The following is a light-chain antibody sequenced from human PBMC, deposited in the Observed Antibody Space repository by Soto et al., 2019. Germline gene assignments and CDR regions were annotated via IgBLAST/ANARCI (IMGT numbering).Light chain of an antibody. Sequence: EIVLTQSPATLSLSPGERATLSCGASQSINNNYLAWYQQKPGLAPRLLIYDASTRAAGIPDRCSGSGSGTDFTLTISRLEPEDFAVYYCQQFDNLITFGGGTKVEIK. V-gene: IGKV3D-20*01. CDR3: QQFDNLIT. CDR1: QSINNNY. J-gene: IGKJ4*01. CDR2: DAS.